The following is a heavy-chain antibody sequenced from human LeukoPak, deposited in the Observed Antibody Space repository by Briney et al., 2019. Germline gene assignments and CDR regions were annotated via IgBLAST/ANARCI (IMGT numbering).Heavy chain of an antibody. D-gene: IGHD2-2*02. CDR2: IKQDGSEK. J-gene: IGHJ6*02. CDR1: GFTFSGYW. CDR3: ARIYCSSTSCYTGYYGMDV. V-gene: IGHV3-7*01. Sequence: GGSLRLSCAASGFTFSGYWMSWVRQAPGEGLEWVANIKQDGSEKYYVDSVKGRFTISRDNAKNSLYLQMNSLRAEDTAVYYCARIYCSSTSCYTGYYGMDVWGQGTTVTVSS.